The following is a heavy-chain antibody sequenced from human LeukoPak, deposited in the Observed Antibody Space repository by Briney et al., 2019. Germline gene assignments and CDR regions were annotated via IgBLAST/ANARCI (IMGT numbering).Heavy chain of an antibody. CDR2: IYNSGST. D-gene: IGHD2-2*01. J-gene: IGHJ5*02. CDR1: GGSFSGYY. Sequence: PSETLSLTCAVYGGSFSGYYWSWIRQPPGKGLEWIGYIYNSGSTDYNPSLKSRVTISVDTSKNQFSLKLSSVTAADTAVYYCGRVSCSSTSCPGWFDPWGQGTLVTVSS. CDR3: GRVSCSSTSCPGWFDP. V-gene: IGHV4-59*01.